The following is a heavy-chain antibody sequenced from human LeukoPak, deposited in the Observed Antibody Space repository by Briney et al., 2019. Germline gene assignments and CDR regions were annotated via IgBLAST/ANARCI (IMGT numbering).Heavy chain of an antibody. J-gene: IGHJ4*02. CDR1: AFTFSNYR. CDR3: ARYLNSGPEDF. Sequence: GGSLRLSCPATAFTFSNYRMSWFRQAPGKGLEWVANIKYDGREKQYVDSVKGRFTISRDNAKNSLFLQMNSLRAEDTAVYYCARYLNSGPEDFWGQGTLVTVSS. V-gene: IGHV3-7*01. D-gene: IGHD1-26*01. CDR2: IKYDGREK.